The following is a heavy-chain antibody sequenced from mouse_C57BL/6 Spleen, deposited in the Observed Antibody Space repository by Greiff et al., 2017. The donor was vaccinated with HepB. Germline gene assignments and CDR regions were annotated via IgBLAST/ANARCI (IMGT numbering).Heavy chain of an antibody. CDR3: ARDGYDWFAY. V-gene: IGHV1-50*01. CDR1: GYTFTSYW. Sequence: QVQLQQPGAELVKPGASVKLSCKASGYTFTSYWMQWVKQRPGQGLEWIGEIDPSDSYTNYNQKFKGKATLTVDTSSSTAYMQLSSLTSEDSAVYYCARDGYDWFAYWGQGTLVTVSA. J-gene: IGHJ3*01. CDR2: IDPSDSYT. D-gene: IGHD2-2*01.